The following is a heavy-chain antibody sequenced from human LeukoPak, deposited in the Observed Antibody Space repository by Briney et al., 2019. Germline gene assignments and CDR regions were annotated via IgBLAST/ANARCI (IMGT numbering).Heavy chain of an antibody. Sequence: GGSLRLSCAASGFTFSSYAMHWVRQAPGKGLEWVAVISYDGSNKYYADSVKGRFTISRDNSKDTVYLQMNSLRVEDTAVYYCARMYGSGSGGDYWGQGTLVSVSS. J-gene: IGHJ4*02. V-gene: IGHV3-30-3*01. CDR1: GFTFSSYA. CDR2: ISYDGSNK. D-gene: IGHD3-10*01. CDR3: ARMYGSGSGGDY.